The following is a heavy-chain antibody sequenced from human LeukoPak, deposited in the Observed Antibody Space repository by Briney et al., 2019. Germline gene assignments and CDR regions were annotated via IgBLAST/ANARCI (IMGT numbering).Heavy chain of an antibody. V-gene: IGHV4-30-2*01. D-gene: IGHD1-26*01. CDR2: IYHSGST. Sequence: SETLSLTCAVSGGSISSGGYSWSWIRQPPGKGLEWIGYIYHSGSTYYNPSLKSRVTISVDRSKNQFSLKLSSVTAADTAVYYCARGGTLWPSDIWGQGTMVTVSS. J-gene: IGHJ3*02. CDR1: GGSISSGGYS. CDR3: ARGGTLWPSDI.